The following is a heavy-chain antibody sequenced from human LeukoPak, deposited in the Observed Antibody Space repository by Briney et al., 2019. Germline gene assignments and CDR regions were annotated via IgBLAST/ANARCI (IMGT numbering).Heavy chain of an antibody. CDR2: IYYRGNT. CDR3: ARHVTGQLTFDY. Sequence: SETLSLTCIVSGGSISGYYWSWIRQPPGKGLEWIGYIYYRGNTNYNPSLESRVTISVDTSTNQFSLKLSSVTAADTAVYYCARHVTGQLTFDYWGQGTLVTVTS. V-gene: IGHV4-59*08. CDR1: GGSISGYY. D-gene: IGHD2-21*02. J-gene: IGHJ4*02.